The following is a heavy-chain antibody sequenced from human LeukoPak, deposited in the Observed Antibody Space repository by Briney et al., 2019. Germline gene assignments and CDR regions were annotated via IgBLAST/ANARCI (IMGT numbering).Heavy chain of an antibody. V-gene: IGHV3-30-3*01. Sequence: HPGGSLRLSCAASGFTFSSYAMHWVRQAPGKGLEWVAVISYDGSNKYYADSVKGRFTISRDNSKNTLYLQMNSLRAEDTAVYYCAKEESIVVVPAALFDYWGQGTLVTVSS. CDR3: AKEESIVVVPAALFDY. J-gene: IGHJ4*02. D-gene: IGHD2-2*01. CDR1: GFTFSSYA. CDR2: ISYDGSNK.